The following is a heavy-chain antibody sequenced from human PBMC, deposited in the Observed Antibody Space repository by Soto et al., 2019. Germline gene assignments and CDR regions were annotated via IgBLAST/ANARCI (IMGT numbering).Heavy chain of an antibody. D-gene: IGHD2-15*01. CDR2: IIPIFGTA. V-gene: IGHV1-69*12. J-gene: IGHJ4*02. CDR1: GGTFSSYA. Sequence: QVQLVQSGAEVKKPGSSVKVSCKASGGTFSSYASSWVRQAPGQGLEWLGGIIPIFGTANYAQKFQGRGTINADEYTSTAYMELSSLRSEDTAVYYCAGGGGSRADDYWGQGTLVTGSS. CDR3: AGGGGSRADDY.